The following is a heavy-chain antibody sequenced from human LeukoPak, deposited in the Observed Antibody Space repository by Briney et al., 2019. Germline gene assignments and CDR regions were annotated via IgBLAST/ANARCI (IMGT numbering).Heavy chain of an antibody. CDR1: GDSIRSDS. CDR2: IFTSGSS. V-gene: IGHV4-4*09. CDR3: ARARNYYGSGSYYPVQSYYYYYMDV. Sequence: SETLSLTCSVSGDSIRSDSWSWIRQSPGGGLEWIGYIFTSGSSSYNPSLRSRVTISVDTSKNQFSLKLSSVTAADTAVYYCARARNYYGSGSYYPVQSYYYYYMDVWGKGTTVTVSS. J-gene: IGHJ6*03. D-gene: IGHD3-10*01.